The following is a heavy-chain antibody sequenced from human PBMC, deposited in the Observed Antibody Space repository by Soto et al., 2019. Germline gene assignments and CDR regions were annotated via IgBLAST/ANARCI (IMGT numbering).Heavy chain of an antibody. V-gene: IGHV2-5*02. CDR2: IYWDDDK. Sequence: SGPTLVNPTQTLTLTCTFSGFSLSTSGVGVGWIRQPPGKALEWLALIYWDDDKRYSPSLKSRLTITKDTSKNQVVLTMTNMDPVDTATYYCAHSRRRGDCSSTCFYRGRRRRDVFDISGQGTIVTVSS. CDR3: AHSRRRGDCSSTCFYRGRRRRDVFDI. J-gene: IGHJ3*02. CDR1: GFSLSTSGVG. D-gene: IGHD2-2*01.